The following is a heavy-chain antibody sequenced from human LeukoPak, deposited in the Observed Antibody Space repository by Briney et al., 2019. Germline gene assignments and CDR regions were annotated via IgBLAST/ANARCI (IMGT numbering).Heavy chain of an antibody. V-gene: IGHV4-34*01. CDR2: INHSGST. J-gene: IGHJ4*02. Sequence: TSETLSLTCAVYGXSFSGYYWSWIRQPPGKGLEWIGEINHSGSTNYNPSLKSRVTISVDTSKNQFSLKLSSVTAADTAVYYCARDHGQWLRLRYWGQGTLVTVSS. D-gene: IGHD5-12*01. CDR3: ARDHGQWLRLRY. CDR1: GXSFSGYY.